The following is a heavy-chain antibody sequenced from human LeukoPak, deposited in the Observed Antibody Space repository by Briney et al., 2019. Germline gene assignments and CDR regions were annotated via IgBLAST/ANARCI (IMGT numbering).Heavy chain of an antibody. CDR2: IYYSGST. CDR1: GGSISSSSYC. Sequence: PSETLSLTCTVSGGSISSSSYCWGWIRQPPGKGLEWIGNIYYSGSTYYNPSLKSRVTISVDTSKNQFSLKLSSVTAADTAVYYCARQAMRLVWFGELLSWFDPWGQGTLVTVSS. D-gene: IGHD3-10*01. J-gene: IGHJ5*02. V-gene: IGHV4-39*01. CDR3: ARQAMRLVWFGELLSWFDP.